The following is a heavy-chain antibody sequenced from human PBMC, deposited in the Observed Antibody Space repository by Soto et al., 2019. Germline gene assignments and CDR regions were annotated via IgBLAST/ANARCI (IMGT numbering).Heavy chain of an antibody. J-gene: IGHJ4*02. V-gene: IGHV4-34*01. CDR1: GGSFSGYY. CDR3: ASSWIYQRYYFDY. D-gene: IGHD5-12*01. CDR2: INHSGST. Sequence: SETLSLTCAVYGGSFSGYYWSWIRQPPGKGLEWIGEINHSGSTNYNPSLKSRVTISVDTSKNQFSLKLSSVTAADTAVYYCASSWIYQRYYFDYWGQGTLVTV.